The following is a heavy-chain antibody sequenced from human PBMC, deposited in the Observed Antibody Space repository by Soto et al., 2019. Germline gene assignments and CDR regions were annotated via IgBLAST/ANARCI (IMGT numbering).Heavy chain of an antibody. CDR3: ARSPIFYYDSSGYYYEVYFDY. CDR1: GYTFTSYY. V-gene: IGHV1-46*01. CDR2: INPSGGST. D-gene: IGHD3-22*01. Sequence: GASVKVSCKASGYTFTSYYMHWVRQAPGQGLEWMGIINPSGGSTSYAQKFQGRVTMTRDTSTSTVYMELSSLRSEDTAVYYCARSPIFYYDSSGYYYEVYFDYWGQGTMVTVSS. J-gene: IGHJ4*02.